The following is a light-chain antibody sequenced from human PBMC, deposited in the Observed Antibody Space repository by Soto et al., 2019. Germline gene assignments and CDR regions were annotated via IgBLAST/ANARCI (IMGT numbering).Light chain of an antibody. V-gene: IGLV1-36*01. CDR3: ASWDDTLSGVV. CDR2: YDD. CDR1: SSNIGNNA. J-gene: IGLJ3*02. Sequence: QSVLTQPPSVSGAPGQRVTISCSGSSSNIGNNAVNWYQQLPGKAPRALIYYDDLLPSGVSKRFSGSKSGTSVSLAISGLQSDDEADYYCASWDDTLSGVVFDGGTKLTVL.